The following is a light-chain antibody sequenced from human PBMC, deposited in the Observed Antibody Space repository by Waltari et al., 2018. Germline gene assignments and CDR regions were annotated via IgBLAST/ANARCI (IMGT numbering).Light chain of an antibody. Sequence: EIVVTQSPATLSVYPGERATLSCRASQSLNDNLAWYQQKPGQAPRLPIYGASMRAPGVPVRFSGSGSGTEFTLTIDSLQSEDFAVYYCQQYNNWPPYTFGQGTQLDIK. V-gene: IGKV3-15*01. CDR2: GAS. CDR1: QSLNDN. CDR3: QQYNNWPPYT. J-gene: IGKJ2*01.